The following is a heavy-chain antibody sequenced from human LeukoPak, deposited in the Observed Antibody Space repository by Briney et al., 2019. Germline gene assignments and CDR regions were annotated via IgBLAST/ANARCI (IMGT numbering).Heavy chain of an antibody. CDR3: ARQGGMMKAFDI. CDR2: IYYSGNT. CDR1: GGSISSSSYY. J-gene: IGHJ3*02. V-gene: IGHV4-39*01. D-gene: IGHD3-16*01. Sequence: SETLSLTCTVSGGSISSSSYYWGWIRQPPGKGLEWIGSIYYSGNTYYNPSLKSRVTISVDTSKNQFSLKRMSVTDADTSVYYCARQGGMMKAFDIWGQGTMVTVSS.